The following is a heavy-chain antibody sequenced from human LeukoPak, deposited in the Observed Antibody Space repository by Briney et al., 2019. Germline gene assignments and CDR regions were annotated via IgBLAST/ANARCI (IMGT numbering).Heavy chain of an antibody. Sequence: PGRSLRLSCAASGFTFSSYTMHWVRQAPGKGLKWVAVIPYDGSNKYYVDSVKGRFTISRDNSKNTLYLQMNSLTPEDAAVYYCARGAAVAGILYYFDYWGQGTLVTVSS. V-gene: IGHV3-30-3*01. CDR1: GFTFSSYT. CDR2: IPYDGSNK. J-gene: IGHJ4*02. CDR3: ARGAAVAGILYYFDY. D-gene: IGHD6-19*01.